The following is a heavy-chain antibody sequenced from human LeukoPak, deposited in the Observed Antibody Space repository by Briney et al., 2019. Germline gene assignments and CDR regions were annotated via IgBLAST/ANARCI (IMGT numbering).Heavy chain of an antibody. J-gene: IGHJ3*02. V-gene: IGHV1-2*02. D-gene: IGHD2-15*01. CDR3: AREAAGGSFDI. CDR2: INPNSVAT. CDR1: GYTFTGYY. Sequence: ASVKVSCKASGYTFTGYYRQWVRQAPGQGLEWLGWINPNSVATNYAQKFQGRVTMTRDTSINTAYMELSRLRSDDTAVYYCAREAAGGSFDIWGQGTMVTVSS.